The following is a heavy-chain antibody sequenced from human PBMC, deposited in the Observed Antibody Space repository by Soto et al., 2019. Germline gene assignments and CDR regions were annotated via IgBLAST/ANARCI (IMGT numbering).Heavy chain of an antibody. CDR3: ARRWNYYLDF. CDR1: GFPCREFG. V-gene: IGHV3-33*05. D-gene: IGHD1-1*01. CDR2: ISYDGSD. J-gene: IGHJ4*02. Sequence: QMQLVESGGGVVQPGRSLRLSCGASGFPCREFGMHWVRQAPGKGLESVALISYDGSDLADSVKGRFTISRDDSRATLFLPMDNLRPDDTGVYYCARRWNYYLDFWGQGTLVAVSS.